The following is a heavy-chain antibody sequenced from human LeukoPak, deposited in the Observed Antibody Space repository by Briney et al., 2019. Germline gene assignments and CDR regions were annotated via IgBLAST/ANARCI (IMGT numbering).Heavy chain of an antibody. CDR3: ARNYGDHTEPVIDY. V-gene: IGHV1-2*02. J-gene: IGHJ4*02. Sequence: ASVKVSYKASGYTFTGYYMHWVRQAPGQGLEWMGWINPNSGGTNYAQKFQGRVTMTRDTSISTAYMELSSLRSEDTAVYYCARNYGDHTEPVIDYWGQGTLVTVSS. CDR1: GYTFTGYY. CDR2: INPNSGGT. D-gene: IGHD4-17*01.